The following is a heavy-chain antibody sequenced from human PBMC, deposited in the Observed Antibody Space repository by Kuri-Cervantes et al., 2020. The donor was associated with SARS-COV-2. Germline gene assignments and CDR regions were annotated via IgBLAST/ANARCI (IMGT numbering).Heavy chain of an antibody. J-gene: IGHJ4*02. Sequence: GGSLRLSCAASGFTFNTCAMHLVRQAPGKGLEWVAMISSDGSNKNYADSVKGRFTISRDNSKNTLYLQINSPRTEDTAVFYCARARVGVFDFWGQGALVTVSS. D-gene: IGHD2-21*01. CDR3: ARARVGVFDF. V-gene: IGHV3-30*04. CDR1: GFTFNTCA. CDR2: ISSDGSNK.